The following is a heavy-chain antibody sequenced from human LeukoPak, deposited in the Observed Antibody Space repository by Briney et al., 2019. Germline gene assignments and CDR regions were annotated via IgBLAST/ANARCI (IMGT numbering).Heavy chain of an antibody. CDR2: VHYSGNT. D-gene: IGHD3-22*01. J-gene: IGHJ4*02. CDR1: GGSISNYY. Sequence: SETLSLTCIVSGGSISNYYWSWIRQPPRKGLEWIGYVHYSGNTNYNPSLKSRVTISVDTSKNQFSLKLSSVTAADTAVYYCARIGVPFRSSGPFDYWGQGTLVTVSS. V-gene: IGHV4-59*12. CDR3: ARIGVPFRSSGPFDY.